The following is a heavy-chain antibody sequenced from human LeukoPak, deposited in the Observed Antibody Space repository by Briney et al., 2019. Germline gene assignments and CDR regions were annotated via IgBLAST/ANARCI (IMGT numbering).Heavy chain of an antibody. CDR3: ARSYYYDSSGYLGY. Sequence: SEALSLPCTVSGGSIISYYWSWIRQRPGKGLEWIGYIYYSGSTNCNPSLKSRVTISVDTSKNQFSLKLSSVTAADTAVYYCARSYYYDSSGYLGYWGQGTLVTVSS. D-gene: IGHD3-22*01. CDR2: IYYSGST. V-gene: IGHV4-59*01. J-gene: IGHJ4*02. CDR1: GGSIISYY.